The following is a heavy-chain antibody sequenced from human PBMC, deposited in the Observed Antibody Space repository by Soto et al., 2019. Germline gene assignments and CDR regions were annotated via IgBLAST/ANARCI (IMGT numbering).Heavy chain of an antibody. J-gene: IGHJ4*02. CDR2: QTYDGSNK. V-gene: IGHV3-30-3*01. Sequence: QVKLVESRGGVVQPGRTLRLSCAASGFMFSSYAMHWVRQAPGKGLEWVAVQTYDGSNKYYADSVKGRFTISRDNSKNTLYLQMNSLRAEDTAVYYCARAGVLLVDFWGQGTLVTVSS. CDR1: GFMFSSYA. CDR3: ARAGVLLVDF. D-gene: IGHD1-26*01.